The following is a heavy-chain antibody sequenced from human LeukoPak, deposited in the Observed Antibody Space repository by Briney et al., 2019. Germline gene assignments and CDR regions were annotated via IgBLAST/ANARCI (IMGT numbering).Heavy chain of an antibody. J-gene: IGHJ4*02. CDR3: ARDRREQYCSGGSCYSALGFFDY. V-gene: IGHV4-59*01. CDR1: GGSISSYY. Sequence: SETLSLTCTVSGGSISSYYWSWIRQPPGKGREWIGYIHDSGSTNYNPSLKSRVTISVDTSKNRFSLKLSSVTAADTAVYYCARDRREQYCSGGSCYSALGFFDYWGQGTLVTVSS. D-gene: IGHD2-15*01. CDR2: IHDSGST.